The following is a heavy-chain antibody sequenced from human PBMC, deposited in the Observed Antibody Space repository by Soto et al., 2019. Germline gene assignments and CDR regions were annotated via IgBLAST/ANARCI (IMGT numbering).Heavy chain of an antibody. Sequence: QVQLQESGPGLVKPSQTLSLTCTVSGGSISSGGYYWSWIRQHPGKGLEWIGYIYYSGSTYYNPSLKGRFPISVDTSKNRFSRKLGSVTAADTAVYYCARAFPVVAATPSWFDPWGQGTLVTVSS. CDR3: ARAFPVVAATPSWFDP. V-gene: IGHV4-31*03. D-gene: IGHD2-15*01. CDR1: GGSISSGGYY. J-gene: IGHJ5*02. CDR2: IYYSGST.